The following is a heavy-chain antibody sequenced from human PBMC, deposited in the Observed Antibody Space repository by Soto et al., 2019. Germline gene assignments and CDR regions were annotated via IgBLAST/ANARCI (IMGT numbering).Heavy chain of an antibody. CDR3: ARGYGRNFDY. CDR1: GGSISSSNW. J-gene: IGHJ4*02. V-gene: IGHV4-4*02. D-gene: IGHD5-18*01. CDR2: IYYSGST. Sequence: SETLSLTCAVSGGSISSSNWWSWVRQPPGKGLEWIGEIYYSGSTYYNPSLKSRVTISVDTSKNQFSLKLSSVTAADTAVYYCARGYGRNFDYWGQGTLVTVSS.